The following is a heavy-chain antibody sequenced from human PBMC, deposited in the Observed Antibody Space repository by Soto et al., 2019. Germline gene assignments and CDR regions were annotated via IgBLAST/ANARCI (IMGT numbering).Heavy chain of an antibody. CDR2: TSSNGGST. CDR3: ARGPGYYFDY. CDR1: GFTFSSYA. V-gene: IGHV3-64*01. Sequence: GSLRLSCAASGFTFSSYAMHWVRQAPGKGLEYVSATSSNGGSTYYANSVKGRFTISRDNSKNTLYLQMGSLRAEDMAVYYCARGPGYYFDYWGQGTLVTVSS. J-gene: IGHJ4*02.